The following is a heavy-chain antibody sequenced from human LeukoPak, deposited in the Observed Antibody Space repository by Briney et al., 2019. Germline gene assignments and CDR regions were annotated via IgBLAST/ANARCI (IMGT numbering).Heavy chain of an antibody. CDR2: IYYSGST. D-gene: IGHD3-3*01. V-gene: IGHV4-59*01. CDR3: ARTFTIFGVVTPAFDY. Sequence: SETLSLTCAVYGGSFSGYYWSWIRQPPGKGLEWIGYIYYSGSTNYNPSLKSRVTISVDTSKDQFSLKLSSVTAADTAVYYCARTFTIFGVVTPAFDYWGQGTLVTVSS. CDR1: GGSFSGYY. J-gene: IGHJ4*02.